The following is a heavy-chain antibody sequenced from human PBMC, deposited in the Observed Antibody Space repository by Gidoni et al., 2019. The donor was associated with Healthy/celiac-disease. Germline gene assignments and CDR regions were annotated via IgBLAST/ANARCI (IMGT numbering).Heavy chain of an antibody. D-gene: IGHD6-19*01. J-gene: IGHJ3*02. CDR1: GGSISSSSYD. Sequence: QLQLQESGPGLVKPSETLSLTCTVSGGSISSSSYDWGWIRQPPGKGLEWKGSIYYSGSTYYNPSIKSRVTISVDTSKNQFSLKLSSVTAADTAVHYCARERAVAGTVGAFDIWGQGTMVTVSS. CDR3: ARERAVAGTVGAFDI. V-gene: IGHV4-39*07. CDR2: IYYSGST.